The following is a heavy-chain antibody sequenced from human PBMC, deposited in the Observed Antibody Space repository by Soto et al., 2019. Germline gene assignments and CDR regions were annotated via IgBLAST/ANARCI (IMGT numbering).Heavy chain of an antibody. CDR1: GGSSSGVGYY. J-gene: IGHJ5*02. CDR3: ARDFNFIFDDIRDMRSNFAP. CDR2: VYTTGST. Sequence: SQTLSVTCTVSGGSSSGVGYYWSWVRQPPGKGLEWIGRVYTTGSTNYNPSLKSRVTISVDTSRNQFSLSLRSVTAADTAVYYCARDFNFIFDDIRDMRSNFAPWGHGTLVTVSS. V-gene: IGHV4-61*02. D-gene: IGHD3-3*02.